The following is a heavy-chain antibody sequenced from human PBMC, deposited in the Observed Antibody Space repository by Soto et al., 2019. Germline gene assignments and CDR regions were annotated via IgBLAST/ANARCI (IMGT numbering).Heavy chain of an antibody. V-gene: IGHV3-23*01. CDR2: ISGSGGST. Sequence: PGGALRLSCAASGFTFISYSISWVRQAPWKGLEWVSAISGSGGSTYYADYVKGRFTISRDNSKNTLYLQMNSLRAEDTGVYYCAKDMDYYDMIHNWFDPWGQVTLVTGCS. CDR1: GFTFISYS. CDR3: AKDMDYYDMIHNWFDP. D-gene: IGHD3-22*01. J-gene: IGHJ5*01.